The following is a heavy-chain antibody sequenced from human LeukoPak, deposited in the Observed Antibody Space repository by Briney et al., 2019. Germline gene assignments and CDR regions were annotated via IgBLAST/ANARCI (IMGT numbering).Heavy chain of an antibody. CDR3: ATLGGSYN. J-gene: IGHJ4*02. V-gene: IGHV3-53*01. CDR2: LSSGDNT. Sequence: PGGSLRLSCAASGFSVNSYYMSWVRQAPGRGLEWVSALSSGDNTHYADSVKGRFTISRDNAKNSLYLQMNSLRAEDTAVYYCATLGGSYNWGQGTLVTVSS. D-gene: IGHD1-26*01. CDR1: GFSVNSYY.